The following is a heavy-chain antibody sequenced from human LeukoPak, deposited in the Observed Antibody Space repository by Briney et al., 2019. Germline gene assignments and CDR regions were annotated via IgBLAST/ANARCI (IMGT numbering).Heavy chain of an antibody. CDR2: INSDGSNT. J-gene: IGHJ4*02. Sequence: PGGSLRLSCAASGFTFSSYWMHWVRQAPGKGLVWVSRINSDGSNTRYADSVNGRFTISRDNAKNTLYLQMNSLRAEDTAVYYCARLGATLGYCSGGSCQSDYWGQGTLVTVSS. CDR3: ARLGATLGYCSGGSCQSDY. CDR1: GFTFSSYW. D-gene: IGHD2-15*01. V-gene: IGHV3-74*01.